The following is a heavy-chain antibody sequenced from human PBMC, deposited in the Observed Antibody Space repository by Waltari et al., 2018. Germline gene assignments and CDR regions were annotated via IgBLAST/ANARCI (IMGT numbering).Heavy chain of an antibody. CDR3: ARVGYGDYLGY. CDR1: GGSFSGYY. Sequence: QVQLQQWGAGLLKPSETLSLTCAVYGGSFSGYYWSWIRQPPGKGLEWIGEINHSGSTNYNPSLKSRVTISVDTSKNQFSLKLSSVTAADTAVYYCARVGYGDYLGYWGQGTLVTVSS. J-gene: IGHJ4*02. V-gene: IGHV4-34*01. CDR2: INHSGST. D-gene: IGHD4-17*01.